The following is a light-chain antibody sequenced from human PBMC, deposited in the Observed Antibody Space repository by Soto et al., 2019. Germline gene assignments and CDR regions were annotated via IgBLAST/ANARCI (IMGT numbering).Light chain of an antibody. J-gene: IGLJ3*02. Sequence: SVLTQPPSASGTPGQRVTISCSGSSSNIGTNYIYWYQHLPGVAPKLLIYTSDQRPSGVPDRFSGSKSGTSASLAISGLRSEDEADYYCAAWDDSLSGPNWIFGGGTQLTVL. CDR1: SSNIGTNY. CDR2: TSD. V-gene: IGLV1-47*01. CDR3: AAWDDSLSGPNWI.